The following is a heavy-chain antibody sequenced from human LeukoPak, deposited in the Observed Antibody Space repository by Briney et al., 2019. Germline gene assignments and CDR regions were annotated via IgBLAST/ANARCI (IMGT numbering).Heavy chain of an antibody. CDR3: ATDRYCSSTSCYRAFDY. V-gene: IGHV1-24*01. CDR2: FDPEDGET. Sequence: ASVTVSCKVSGYTLTELSMHWVRQAPGKGLEWMGGFDPEDGETIYAQKFQGRVTMTEDTSTDTAYMELSSLRSEDTAVYYCATDRYCSSTSCYRAFDYWGQGTLVTVSS. J-gene: IGHJ4*02. D-gene: IGHD2-2*02. CDR1: GYTLTELS.